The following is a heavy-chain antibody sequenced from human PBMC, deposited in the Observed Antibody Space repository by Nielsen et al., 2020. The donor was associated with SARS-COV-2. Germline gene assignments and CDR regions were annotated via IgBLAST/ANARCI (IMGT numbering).Heavy chain of an antibody. D-gene: IGHD5-24*01. Sequence: GESLKISCAASGFTFSSYGMHWVRQAPGKGLEWVAVIWYDGSNKYYADSVKGRFTISRDNSKNTLYLQMNSLRAEDTAVYYCARDRRRRDGWGLFDYWGQGTLVTVSS. V-gene: IGHV3-33*01. CDR1: GFTFSSYG. J-gene: IGHJ4*02. CDR2: IWYDGSNK. CDR3: ARDRRRRDGWGLFDY.